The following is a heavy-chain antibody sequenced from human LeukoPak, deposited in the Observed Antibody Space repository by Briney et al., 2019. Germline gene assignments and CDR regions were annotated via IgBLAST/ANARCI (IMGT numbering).Heavy chain of an antibody. CDR1: GYIFSNFFSSYG. Sequence: ASVTVSCKASGYIFSNFFSSYGITWVRQAPGQGLEWMGWISAYNGNTNYAQKLQGRVTMTTDTSTSTAYMELRSLRSDDTAVYYCARVSTSWYSYYYGMDVWGQGTTVTVSS. D-gene: IGHD6-13*01. J-gene: IGHJ6*02. CDR3: ARVSTSWYSYYYGMDV. CDR2: ISAYNGNT. V-gene: IGHV1-18*01.